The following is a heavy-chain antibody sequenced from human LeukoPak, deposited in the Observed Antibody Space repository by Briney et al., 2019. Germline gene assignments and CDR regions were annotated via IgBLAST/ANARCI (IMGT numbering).Heavy chain of an antibody. D-gene: IGHD3-16*01. CDR1: GFTFSDYY. Sequence: KAGGSLRLSCAASGFTFSDYYMSWIRQAPGKGLEWISYISSGSNTIFYADSVQGRFTISRDNSKNSLFLQMNSLRADDTAVYFCARDRSSYSDSWGQGTLVTVSS. J-gene: IGHJ4*02. V-gene: IGHV3-11*04. CDR2: ISSGSNTI. CDR3: ARDRSSYSDS.